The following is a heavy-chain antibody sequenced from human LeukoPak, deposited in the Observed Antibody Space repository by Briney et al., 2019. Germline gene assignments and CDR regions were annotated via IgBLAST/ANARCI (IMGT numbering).Heavy chain of an antibody. J-gene: IGHJ4*02. D-gene: IGHD3-16*02. CDR2: IFYSGST. Sequence: SETLSLTCAVSGGSISSGGYYWGWIRQPPGKGLEWIGSIFYSGSTYHNPSLKSRVAISVDTSKNQFSLKLSSVTAADTAVYYCARRTHGEFSDYFDYWGQGTLVTVSS. CDR1: GGSISSGGYY. CDR3: ARRTHGEFSDYFDY. V-gene: IGHV4-39*07.